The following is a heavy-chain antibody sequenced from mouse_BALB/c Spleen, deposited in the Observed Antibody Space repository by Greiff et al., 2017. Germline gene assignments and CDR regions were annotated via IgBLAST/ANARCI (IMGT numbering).Heavy chain of an antibody. D-gene: IGHD2-4*01. CDR1: GYSITSGYY. CDR3: ASMITRVAY. V-gene: IGHV3-6*02. CDR2: ISYDGSN. Sequence: ESGPGLVKPSQSLSLTCSVTGYSITSGYYWNWIRQFPGNKLEWMGYISYDGSNNYNPSLKNRISITRDTSKNQFFLKLNSVTTEDTATYYCASMITRVAYWGQGTLVTVSA. J-gene: IGHJ3*01.